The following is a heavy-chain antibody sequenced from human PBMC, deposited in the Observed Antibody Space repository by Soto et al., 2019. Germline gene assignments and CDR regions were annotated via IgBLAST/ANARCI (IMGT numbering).Heavy chain of an antibody. J-gene: IGHJ6*02. D-gene: IGHD2-15*01. Sequence: GEPMKISRKGSGYCFTSSWIGWVRQMPGKGLEWVRPIYPGESDSSYSTSFQGQVTSSADKSISTTYLQWSSLKASDTAMYYYARHGDGLGYCSGGSCYAKIHYYYYGMDVWGQGTTVTVSS. CDR3: ARHGDGLGYCSGGSCYAKIHYYYYGMDV. CDR2: IYPGESDS. CDR1: GYCFTSSW. V-gene: IGHV5-51*01.